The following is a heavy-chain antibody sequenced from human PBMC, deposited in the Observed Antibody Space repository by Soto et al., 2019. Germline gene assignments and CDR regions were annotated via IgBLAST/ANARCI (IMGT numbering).Heavy chain of an antibody. D-gene: IGHD7-27*01. CDR3: ASRGPNWGFFDP. J-gene: IGHJ5*02. CDR1: GFTFSSSI. CDR2: ITASGEVT. Sequence: GGSLRLSCAASGFTFSSSIMGWVRQTPGEGLEWVSVITASGEVTYYGDSVKGRFTISRDNSKNTLYLQLTSLRAEDTARYYCASRGPNWGFFDPWGQGTLVTVSS. V-gene: IGHV3-23*01.